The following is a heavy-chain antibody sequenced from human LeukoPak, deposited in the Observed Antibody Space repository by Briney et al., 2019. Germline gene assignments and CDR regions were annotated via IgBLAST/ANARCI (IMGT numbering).Heavy chain of an antibody. D-gene: IGHD4-17*01. CDR2: INHSGST. V-gene: IGHV4-34*01. J-gene: IGHJ4*02. CDR3: ARGPYGDFLDY. CDR1: GGSFSGYY. Sequence: SETLSLTCAVYGGSFSGYYWSWIRQPPGKGLEWIGEINHSGSTNYNPSLKSRVTISVDTSKNQFSLKLSSVTAADTAVYYYARGPYGDFLDYWGQGTLVTVSS.